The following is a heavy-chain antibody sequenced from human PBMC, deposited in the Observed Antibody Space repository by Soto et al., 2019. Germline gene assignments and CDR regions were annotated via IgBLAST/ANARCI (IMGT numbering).Heavy chain of an antibody. D-gene: IGHD6-19*01. CDR3: ARDRQAVAGNYYYYGLDV. CDR1: GGSISSYY. Sequence: QVQLQESGPGLVKPSETLSLTCTVSGGSISSYYWSWIRQPPGKGLEWIGYIYYSGRTNYNPSLKSRVTLSVDTSNRRFSLKLSSGTAADTAVYYCARDRQAVAGNYYYYGLDVWGQGTTVTVSS. CDR2: IYYSGRT. J-gene: IGHJ6*02. V-gene: IGHV4-59*01.